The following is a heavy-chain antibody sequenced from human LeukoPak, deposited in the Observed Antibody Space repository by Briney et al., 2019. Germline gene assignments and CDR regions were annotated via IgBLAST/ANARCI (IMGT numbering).Heavy chain of an antibody. CDR1: GGSISSYY. CDR2: INHSGST. D-gene: IGHD3-10*01. J-gene: IGHJ5*02. CDR3: ARGRSLYGSGNWFDP. V-gene: IGHV4-34*01. Sequence: PSETLSLTCTVSGGSISSYYWSWIRQPPGKGLEWIGEINHSGSTNYNPSLKSRVTISVDTSKNQFSLKLSSVTAADTAVYYCARGRSLYGSGNWFDPWGQGTLVTVSS.